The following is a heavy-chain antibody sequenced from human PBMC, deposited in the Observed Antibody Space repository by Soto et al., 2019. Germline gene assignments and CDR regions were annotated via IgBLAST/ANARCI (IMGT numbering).Heavy chain of an antibody. CDR1: GYTFTSYG. J-gene: IGHJ6*02. CDR3: ARDFGSVVTITPGV. D-gene: IGHD5-12*01. CDR2: ISAYNGNT. V-gene: IGHV1-18*04. Sequence: ASVKVSCKASGYTFTSYGISWVRQAPGQGLEWMGWISAYNGNTNYAQKLQGRVTMTTGTSTSTAYMELRSLRSDDTAVYYCARDFGSVVTITPGVWGQGTTVTVSS.